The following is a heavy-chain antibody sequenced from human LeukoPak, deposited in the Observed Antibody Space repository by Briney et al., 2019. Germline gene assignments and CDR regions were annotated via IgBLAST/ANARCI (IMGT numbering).Heavy chain of an antibody. CDR1: GFTFSSYA. J-gene: IGHJ4*02. V-gene: IGHV3-21*01. CDR3: AKGGYSSSCDY. CDR2: ISSSSSYI. D-gene: IGHD6-13*01. Sequence: GGSLRLSCAASGFTFSSYAMHWVRQAPGKGLEWVSSISSSSSYIYYADSVKGRFTISRDNSKNTLYLQMNSLRAEDTALYYCAKGGYSSSCDYWGQGTLVTVSS.